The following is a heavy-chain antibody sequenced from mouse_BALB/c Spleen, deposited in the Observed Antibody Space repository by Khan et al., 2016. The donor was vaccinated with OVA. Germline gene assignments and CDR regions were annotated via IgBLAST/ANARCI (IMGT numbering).Heavy chain of an antibody. CDR3: ASHLTGSFAY. D-gene: IGHD4-1*01. Sequence: EVELVESGGDLVKPGGSLKLSCAASGFTFSSYSMSWVRQTPDKRLEWVATISSGADYTYYPDSVKGRFTISRDNAKNTLYLQMGSLKSEDTAMYYGASHLTGSFAYWGQGTLVTVSA. CDR2: ISSGADYT. J-gene: IGHJ3*01. CDR1: GFTFSSYS. V-gene: IGHV5-6*01.